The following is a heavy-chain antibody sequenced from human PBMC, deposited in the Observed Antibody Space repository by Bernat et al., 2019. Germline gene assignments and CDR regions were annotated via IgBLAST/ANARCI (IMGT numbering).Heavy chain of an antibody. Sequence: QVQLVESGGGVVQPGRSLRLSCAASGFTFSSYGMHLVRQAPGKGLEWVAVICYDGSNKYYADSVKCLFTICRDNSKNTLYLQMNSRRAEEKAVYYSARDTSIEGAGTVRDDAFDIWGKGTMVTGSS. V-gene: IGHV3-33*01. CDR2: ICYDGSNK. CDR1: GFTFSSYG. D-gene: IGHD6-19*01. CDR3: ARDTSIEGAGTVRDDAFDI. J-gene: IGHJ3*02.